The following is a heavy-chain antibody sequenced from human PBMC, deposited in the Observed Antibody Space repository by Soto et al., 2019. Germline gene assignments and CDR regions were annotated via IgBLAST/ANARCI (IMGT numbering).Heavy chain of an antibody. D-gene: IGHD3-3*01. J-gene: IGHJ3*02. CDR2: INSDGSST. Sequence: EVQLVESGGGLVQPGGSLRLSCAASGVTFSSYWMHWVRQAPGKGLVWVSRINSDGSSTSYADSVKGRFTISRDNAKNTLYLQMYSLSAEDTAVYYCARDRYDFWSGYYLGKTDAFDIWGQGTMVTVSS. CDR3: ARDRYDFWSGYYLGKTDAFDI. CDR1: GVTFSSYW. V-gene: IGHV3-74*01.